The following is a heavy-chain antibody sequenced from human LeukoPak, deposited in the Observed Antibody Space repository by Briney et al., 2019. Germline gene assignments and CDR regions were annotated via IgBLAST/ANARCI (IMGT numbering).Heavy chain of an antibody. CDR2: IHYSGST. Sequence: PSETLSLTCAVSGGSISSYYWSWIRQPPGKGLEWIGYIHYSGSTNYNTSLKSRVTISVDTSKNQFSLKLSSVTAADTAMYYCARAVGTSRNFFDYWGQGTLVTVSS. D-gene: IGHD4-23*01. V-gene: IGHV4-59*12. CDR1: GGSISSYY. CDR3: ARAVGTSRNFFDY. J-gene: IGHJ4*02.